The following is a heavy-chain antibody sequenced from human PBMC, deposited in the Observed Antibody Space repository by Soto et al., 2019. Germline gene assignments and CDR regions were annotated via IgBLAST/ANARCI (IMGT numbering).Heavy chain of an antibody. CDR1: GGSFSGYY. Sequence: SETLSLTCAVYGGSFSGYYWSWIRQPPGKGLEWIGEINHSGSTNYNPSLKSRVTISVDTSKNQFSLKLGSVAAADTAVYYCARSDYGVDYWGQGTLVTVSS. V-gene: IGHV4-34*01. J-gene: IGHJ4*02. CDR3: ARSDYGVDY. CDR2: INHSGST. D-gene: IGHD4-17*01.